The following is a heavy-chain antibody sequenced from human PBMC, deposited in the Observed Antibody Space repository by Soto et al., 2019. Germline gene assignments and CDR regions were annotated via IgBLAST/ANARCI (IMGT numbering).Heavy chain of an antibody. V-gene: IGHV1-18*01. CDR1: GYTFTSYG. J-gene: IGHJ4*02. D-gene: IGHD2-2*01. Sequence: ASVKVSCEASGYTFTSYGISWVRQAPGQGLEWMGWISAYNGNTNYAQKLQGRVTMTTDTSTSTAYMELRSLRSDDTAVYYCARDGTDDIVVVPAAYYWGQGTLVTVSS. CDR2: ISAYNGNT. CDR3: ARDGTDDIVVVPAAYY.